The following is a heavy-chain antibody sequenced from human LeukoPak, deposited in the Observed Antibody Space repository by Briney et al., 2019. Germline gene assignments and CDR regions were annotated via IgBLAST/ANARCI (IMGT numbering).Heavy chain of an antibody. J-gene: IGHJ3*02. V-gene: IGHV3-48*03. CDR2: SSTSGNSI. Sequence: GGSLRLSCAASGFTLSNYEMNWVRQAPGKGLEWVSYSSTSGNSIYYADSVKGRFTISRDNAKNSLYLQMNSLRAEDTAVYYCARGRSSSWFILDAFDIWGQGTMVTVSS. CDR1: GFTLSNYE. D-gene: IGHD6-13*01. CDR3: ARGRSSSWFILDAFDI.